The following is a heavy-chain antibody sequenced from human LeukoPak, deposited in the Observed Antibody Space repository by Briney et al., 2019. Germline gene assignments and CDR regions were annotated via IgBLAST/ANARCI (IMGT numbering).Heavy chain of an antibody. D-gene: IGHD3-22*01. CDR3: AALAAIVVVITTDFDY. Sequence: GGSLRLSCAASGFTFSSYAMSWVRQAPGKGLEWVSAISGGGGSTYYADSVKGRFTISRDNSKNTLYLQMNSLRAEDTAVYYCAALAAIVVVITTDFDYWGQGTLVTVSS. CDR1: GFTFSSYA. J-gene: IGHJ4*02. V-gene: IGHV3-23*01. CDR2: ISGGGGST.